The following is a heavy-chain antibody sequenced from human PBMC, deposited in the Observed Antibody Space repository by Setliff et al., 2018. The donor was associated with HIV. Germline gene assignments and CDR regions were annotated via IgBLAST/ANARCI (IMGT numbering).Heavy chain of an antibody. D-gene: IGHD2-21*02. Sequence: SETLSLTCTVSGGSINIGSFYWSWIRQPAGKGPEWLGHVYTSGNTYYDPSLASRVAISLDRSKNQFSLKLSSVTAADTAVYYCARHSYCGGDCIEYYFDYWGQGTLVTVSS. CDR1: GGSINIGSFY. CDR3: ARHSYCGGDCIEYYFDY. CDR2: VYTSGNT. V-gene: IGHV4-61*09. J-gene: IGHJ4*02.